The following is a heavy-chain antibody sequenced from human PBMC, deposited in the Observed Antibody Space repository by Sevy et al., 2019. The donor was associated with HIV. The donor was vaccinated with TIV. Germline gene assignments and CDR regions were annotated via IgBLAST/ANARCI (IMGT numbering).Heavy chain of an antibody. CDR1: GGSISSDIYY. D-gene: IGHD3-22*01. V-gene: IGHV4-61*02. CDR3: ARAQNYYESGGYYPSNAFDI. CDR2: INTSGST. J-gene: IGHJ3*02. Sequence: SETLSLTCTVSGGSISSDIYYWSWIRRPAGKGLEWIGRINTSGSTNYNPSLKSRVTISVDTSKDQFSLRLSSVTAADAAVYYCARAQNYYESGGYYPSNAFDIWGQGTMVTVSS.